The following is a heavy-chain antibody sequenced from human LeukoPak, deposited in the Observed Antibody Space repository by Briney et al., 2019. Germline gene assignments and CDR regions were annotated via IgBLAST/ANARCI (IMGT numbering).Heavy chain of an antibody. J-gene: IGHJ4*02. CDR2: VYYSGST. Sequence: SETLSLTCTVSGGSFSSTTYYWGWIRQPPGKGLEWIGSVYYSGSTYYNPSLKSRVTISVDTSKNQFSLKLTSVTAADTAVYCCARQYYDSSGYYPWYFDYWGQGTLVTVSS. V-gene: IGHV4-39*01. D-gene: IGHD3-22*01. CDR3: ARQYYDSSGYYPWYFDY. CDR1: GGSFSSTTYY.